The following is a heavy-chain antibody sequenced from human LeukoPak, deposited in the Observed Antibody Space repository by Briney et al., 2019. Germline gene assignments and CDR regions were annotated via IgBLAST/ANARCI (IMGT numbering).Heavy chain of an antibody. CDR1: GGSISTYY. D-gene: IGHD5-12*01. J-gene: IGHJ4*02. CDR2: IYYSGNT. Sequence: PSETLSLTCTVSGGSISTYYWSWIRQSPGKGLEWIGYIYYSGNTKYNPSLKSRVTISVDTSKNQFSLRLRSVTAADTAVYYCARVAVNMVATISFQGSYYFDYWGQGTLVTVSS. V-gene: IGHV4-59*01. CDR3: ARVAVNMVATISFQGSYYFDY.